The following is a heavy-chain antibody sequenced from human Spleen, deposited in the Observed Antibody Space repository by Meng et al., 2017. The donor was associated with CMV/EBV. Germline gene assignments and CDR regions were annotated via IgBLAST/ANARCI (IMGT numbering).Heavy chain of an antibody. V-gene: IGHV3-23*01. CDR3: AKAFSSSWYREYYDF. Sequence: GESLKISCAASGFTFSSYAMSWVRQAPGKGLEWVSAITATSGSTYHADPVKGRFTISRDNSKNTLFLQMNSLRAEDTAIYYCAKAFSSSWYREYYDFWGQGTLVTVS. J-gene: IGHJ4*02. CDR2: ITATSGST. D-gene: IGHD6-13*01. CDR1: GFTFSSYA.